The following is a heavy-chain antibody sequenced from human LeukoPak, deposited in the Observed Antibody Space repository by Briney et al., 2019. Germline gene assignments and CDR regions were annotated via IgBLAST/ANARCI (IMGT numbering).Heavy chain of an antibody. Sequence: ASVTVSCKASGYTFTSYDINWVRQATGQGLEWMGWMNPNSGNTGYAQKFQGRVTMTRNTSIRTAYMELSSLRSEDTAVYYCARRQYYDILTGYYKYYYYGMDVWGQGTTVTVSS. D-gene: IGHD3-9*01. V-gene: IGHV1-8*01. J-gene: IGHJ6*02. CDR3: ARRQYYDILTGYYKYYYYGMDV. CDR2: MNPNSGNT. CDR1: GYTFTSYD.